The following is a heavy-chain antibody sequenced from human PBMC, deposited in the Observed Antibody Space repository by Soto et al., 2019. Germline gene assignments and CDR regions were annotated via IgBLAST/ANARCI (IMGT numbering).Heavy chain of an antibody. Sequence: TLSLTCAVSGGSVNRGGYSWSWIRQTPGKGLEWLAYIYRTGHTSYNPSLNSRATISIDENKNQFSLHLTSVTDADTAVYYCARSIVTPSALFDHWGQGLLVTVS. D-gene: IGHD2-15*01. V-gene: IGHV4-30-2*01. CDR3: ARSIVTPSALFDH. CDR1: GGSVNRGGYS. CDR2: IYRTGHT. J-gene: IGHJ5*02.